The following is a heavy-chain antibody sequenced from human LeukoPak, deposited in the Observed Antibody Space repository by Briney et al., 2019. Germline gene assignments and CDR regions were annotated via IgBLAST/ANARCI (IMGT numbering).Heavy chain of an antibody. J-gene: IGHJ3*02. V-gene: IGHV4-59*08. D-gene: IGHD2-2*01. Sequence: PPETLCPSSAVSGGSITTYYWTWIRQPPGQALEWIGYIYYTGNTKYNPSLESRVTMSIDTSKNEFSLKIYSVTAGDTAVYYCATTLYCDSSSCYAAFDIWGLGTKVSVSS. CDR3: ATTLYCDSSSCYAAFDI. CDR1: GGSITTYY. CDR2: IYYTGNT.